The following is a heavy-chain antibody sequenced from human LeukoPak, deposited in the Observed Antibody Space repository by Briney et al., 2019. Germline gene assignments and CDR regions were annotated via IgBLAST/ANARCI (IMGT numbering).Heavy chain of an antibody. CDR2: ISYDGSNK. V-gene: IGHV3-30*18. Sequence: GRSLRLSCAASGFTFSSYGMPWVRQAPGKGLEWVAVISYDGSNKYYADSVKGRFTISRDNSKNTLYLQMNSLRAEDTAVYYCAKDLGEQWPYFDYWGQGTLVTVSS. J-gene: IGHJ4*02. D-gene: IGHD3-16*01. CDR3: AKDLGEQWPYFDY. CDR1: GFTFSSYG.